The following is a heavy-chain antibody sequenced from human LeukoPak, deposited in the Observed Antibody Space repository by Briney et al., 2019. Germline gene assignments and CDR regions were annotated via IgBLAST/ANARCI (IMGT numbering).Heavy chain of an antibody. CDR2: IYYSGST. CDR1: GGSISSSSYY. V-gene: IGHV4-39*01. J-gene: IGHJ4*02. D-gene: IGHD6-19*01. Sequence: PSETLSLTCTVSGGSISSSSYYWGWVRQPPGKGLEWIGTIYYSGSTYYNPSLKSRVTISVDTSKNQFSLKLSSVTAADTAVYYCATSSKGSGWYLVDYWGQGTLVTVSS. CDR3: ATSSKGSGWYLVDY.